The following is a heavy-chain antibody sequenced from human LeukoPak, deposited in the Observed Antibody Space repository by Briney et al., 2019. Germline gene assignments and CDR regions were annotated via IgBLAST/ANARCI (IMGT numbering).Heavy chain of an antibody. Sequence: PGGSLRLSCAASGFTFSNAWMSWVRQAPGKGLEWVGRIKSKTDGGTTDYAAPVKGRFTISRDDSKNTLYLQMNSLRAEDTAVYYCAKELYYDSSGYPSAFDYWGQGTLVTVSS. J-gene: IGHJ4*02. CDR2: IKSKTDGGTT. CDR1: GFTFSNAW. CDR3: AKELYYDSSGYPSAFDY. V-gene: IGHV3-15*01. D-gene: IGHD3-22*01.